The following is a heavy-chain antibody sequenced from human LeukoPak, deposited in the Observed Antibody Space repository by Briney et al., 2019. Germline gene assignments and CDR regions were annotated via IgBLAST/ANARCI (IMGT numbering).Heavy chain of an antibody. CDR2: ISGSGGST. CDR1: GFTFSSYA. D-gene: IGHD3-10*01. CDR3: AKFGIITMARGAHDGYFDY. V-gene: IGHV3-23*01. J-gene: IGHJ4*02. Sequence: GGSLRLSCAASGFTFSSYAMSWVRQAPGKGLEWVSAISGSGGSTYYADSVKGRFTISRDNSKNTLYLQMNSLRAEETAVYYCAKFGIITMARGAHDGYFDYWGQGTLVTVSS.